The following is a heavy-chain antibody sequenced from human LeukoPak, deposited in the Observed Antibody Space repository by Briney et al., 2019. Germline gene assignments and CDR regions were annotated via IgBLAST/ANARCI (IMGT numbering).Heavy chain of an antibody. CDR1: GFTFSSYW. D-gene: IGHD5-12*01. CDR3: AREGRVSGYDFDC. CDR2: IKQDGSEK. Sequence: GGSLRLSCAASGFTFSSYWMSWVRQAPGKGLELVANIKQDGSEKYYVDSVKGRFTISRDNAKNSLYLQMNSLRVEDTAVYYCAREGRVSGYDFDCWGQGTLVTVSS. V-gene: IGHV3-7*01. J-gene: IGHJ4*02.